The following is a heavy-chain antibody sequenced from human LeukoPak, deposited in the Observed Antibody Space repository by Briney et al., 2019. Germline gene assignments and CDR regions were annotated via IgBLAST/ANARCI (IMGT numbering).Heavy chain of an antibody. V-gene: IGHV6-1*01. Sequence: SQTLSLTCAISGDSVSSNSAAWNWIRQSPSRGLEWLGRTYYRSKWYNDYAVSVKSRITINPDTSKNQFSLQLNSVTPEDTAVYYCARDKAGYSSGWVGKNYFDYWGQGTLVTVSS. J-gene: IGHJ4*02. CDR1: GDSVSSNSAA. D-gene: IGHD6-19*01. CDR2: TYYRSKWYN. CDR3: ARDKAGYSSGWVGKNYFDY.